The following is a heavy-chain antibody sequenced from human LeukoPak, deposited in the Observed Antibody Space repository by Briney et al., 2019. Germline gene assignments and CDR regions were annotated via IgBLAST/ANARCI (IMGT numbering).Heavy chain of an antibody. J-gene: IGHJ4*02. CDR1: GFTFSSYG. D-gene: IGHD5-24*01. Sequence: PGGSLRLSCAASGFTFSSYGMHWVRQPPGKGLEWVSGINFNGDTTRYAHSVKGRFTISRDNAKKALYLQMNGLRGEDTALYYCARDRDYNLADSFDHWGQGTLVTVSS. CDR2: INFNGDTT. V-gene: IGHV3-9*01. CDR3: ARDRDYNLADSFDH.